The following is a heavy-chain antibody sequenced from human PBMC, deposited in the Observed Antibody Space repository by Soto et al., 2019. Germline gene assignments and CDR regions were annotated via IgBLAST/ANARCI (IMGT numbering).Heavy chain of an antibody. CDR1: GYTFSSHG. V-gene: IGHV1-18*04. CDR3: ARDLRRSCITDGCFYFDY. J-gene: IGHJ4*02. D-gene: IGHD3-10*01. CDR2: IRGDNGDM. Sequence: ASVKVSCKTSGYTFSSHGISWVRQAPGQGLEWMGWIRGDNGDMNLGLKFLGRITMTTDTSTDTAYMELRSLRSDDTAVYFCARDLRRSCITDGCFYFDYRGQGTLVTVPS.